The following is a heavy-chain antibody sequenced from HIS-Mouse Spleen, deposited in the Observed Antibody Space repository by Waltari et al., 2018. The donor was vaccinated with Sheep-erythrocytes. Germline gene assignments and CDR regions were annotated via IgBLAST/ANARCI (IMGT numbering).Heavy chain of an antibody. CDR2: RRAYTGNT. Sequence: QVQLVQSGAEVKKPGASVKVSCKASGYTFTSYGISWVRQAPGQGLEWMGRRRAYTGNTNKAQRLQGRVTMNTDTATSTAYMELRRRRSDDTAVYYCARFYGDFTRAFDIWGQGTMVTVSS. CDR3: ARFYGDFTRAFDI. V-gene: IGHV1-18*01. D-gene: IGHD4-17*01. CDR1: GYTFTSYG. J-gene: IGHJ3*02.